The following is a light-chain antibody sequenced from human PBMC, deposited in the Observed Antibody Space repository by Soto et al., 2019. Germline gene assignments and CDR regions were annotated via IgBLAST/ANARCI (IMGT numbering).Light chain of an antibody. CDR1: QSVSSY. CDR2: GAS. CDR3: QQYGSSPGT. V-gene: IGKV3-20*01. J-gene: IGKJ4*01. Sequence: EIVLTQSPGTLSLSPGERANLSCRASQSVSSYLAWYQQKRGQAPRLLISGASSRATGIPDRFSGSGSGTDFTLTIIRLEPEDFAVYYCQQYGSSPGTFGGGTKVEIK.